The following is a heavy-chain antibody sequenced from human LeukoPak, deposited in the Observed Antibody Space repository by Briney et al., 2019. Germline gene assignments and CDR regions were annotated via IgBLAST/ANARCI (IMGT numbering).Heavy chain of an antibody. CDR1: GFTLSNAW. Sequence: GGSLRLSCAASGFTLSNAWMNWVRQAPGKGLEWVGLIKSKTNGETRDYAAPVKGRFTISRDDSDNTLYLQMNSLRAEDTAVYYCAKDMGGLAMIVGLLPFGAFDIWGQGTMVTVSS. CDR2: IKSKTNGETR. V-gene: IGHV3-15*01. D-gene: IGHD3-22*01. CDR3: AKDMGGLAMIVGLLPFGAFDI. J-gene: IGHJ3*02.